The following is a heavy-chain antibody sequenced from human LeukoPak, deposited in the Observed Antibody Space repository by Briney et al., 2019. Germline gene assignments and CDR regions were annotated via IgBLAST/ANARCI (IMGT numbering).Heavy chain of an antibody. D-gene: IGHD1-26*01. J-gene: IGHJ4*02. CDR2: MNKDGSEK. CDR3: ARDPVEWEQLLDY. Sequence: GGSLRLSCAASGFIFTNYFMSWVRQAPGKGPEWVANMNKDGSEKYYADSVKGRFTISRDNARNSVYLQMNSLRVEDTAVYYCARDPVEWEQLLDYWGQGTLVTVSS. CDR1: GFIFTNYF. V-gene: IGHV3-7*01.